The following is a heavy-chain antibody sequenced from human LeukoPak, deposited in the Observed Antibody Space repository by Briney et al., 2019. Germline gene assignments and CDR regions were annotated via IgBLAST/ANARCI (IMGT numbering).Heavy chain of an antibody. CDR3: AHRAPIAVAGTFDY. V-gene: IGHV2-5*02. J-gene: IGHJ4*02. CDR2: IFWDDDK. D-gene: IGHD6-13*01. Sequence: SGPTLVKPTQTLRLTCTFSRFSLSTSGVGVGWIRQPPGKALEWLALIFWDDDKRYSPSLKSRLTITKDTSKNQVVLTMTNMDPVDAVTYDCAHRAPIAVAGTFDYWGQGTLVTVSS. CDR1: RFSLSTSGVG.